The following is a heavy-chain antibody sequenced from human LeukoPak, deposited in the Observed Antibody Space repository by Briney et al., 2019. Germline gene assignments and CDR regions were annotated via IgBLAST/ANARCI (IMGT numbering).Heavy chain of an antibody. CDR2: ISGYNGNT. D-gene: IGHD1-7*01. CDR1: GYTFTTYG. CDR3: ARSGTTGYYYYMDV. Sequence: ASVKVSCKASGYTFTTYGISWVRQASGQGLEWMGWISGYNGNTNYAQKFQGRVTMTTDTSTSTAYMELRSLRSDDTAVYYCARSGTTGYYYYMDVWGKGTTVTVSS. V-gene: IGHV1-18*01. J-gene: IGHJ6*03.